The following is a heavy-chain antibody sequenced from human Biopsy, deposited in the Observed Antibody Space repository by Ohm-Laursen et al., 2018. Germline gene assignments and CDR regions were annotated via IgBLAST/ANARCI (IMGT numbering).Heavy chain of an antibody. CDR3: ARMDCSGGSCHYYSYGMDV. V-gene: IGHV4-4*09. J-gene: IGHJ6*02. CDR1: GVSITAYY. Sequence: SQTLSLTCTVSGVSITAYYWSWIRQPPGKGLECIGNIHHSGSTNYNPSLKSRLTISVDTSKNQFSLKLSPVPAADTAAYYCARMDCSGGSCHYYSYGMDVWGQGTTVTVSS. D-gene: IGHD2-15*01. CDR2: IHHSGST.